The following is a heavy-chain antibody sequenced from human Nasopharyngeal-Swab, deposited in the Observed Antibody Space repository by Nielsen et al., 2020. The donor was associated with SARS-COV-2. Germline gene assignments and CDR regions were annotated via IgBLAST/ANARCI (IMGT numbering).Heavy chain of an antibody. Sequence: SLKISCAASGFTFDDYAFHWVRQAPGKGLAWVSGISWKSEYIGSADSVKGRFTISRDNAKSSLYLQMNNLGPEDTALYYCAKDKGRWFGELYRAFDIWGQGTMVTVSS. J-gene: IGHJ3*02. V-gene: IGHV3-9*01. CDR3: AKDKGRWFGELYRAFDI. CDR2: ISWKSEYI. CDR1: GFTFDDYA. D-gene: IGHD3-10*01.